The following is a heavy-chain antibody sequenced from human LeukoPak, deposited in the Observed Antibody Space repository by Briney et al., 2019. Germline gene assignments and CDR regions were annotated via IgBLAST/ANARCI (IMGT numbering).Heavy chain of an antibody. D-gene: IGHD6-19*01. J-gene: IGHJ4*02. V-gene: IGHV4-34*01. Sequence: PSETLSLTCAVSGVPFSNYYWSWVCQSPRQGLEWIGEINHSGYTNYNPSLKSRVTMSIDTSKNQFSLKLTSVTAADAGVYYCTRAVAGHPDWGQGTLVTVSS. CDR3: TRAVAGHPD. CDR2: INHSGYT. CDR1: GVPFSNYY.